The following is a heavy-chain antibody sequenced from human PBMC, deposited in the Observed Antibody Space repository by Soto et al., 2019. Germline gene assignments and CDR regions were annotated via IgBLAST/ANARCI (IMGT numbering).Heavy chain of an antibody. Sequence: QVQLVQSGAEVKKPGASVKVSCKASGYTFTGYDINWVRQATGQGLEWMGWMNPNSGNTGYAQKFQGRVAMTRNTSISTAYLELSSLGSEDTAVYYCAREKVVRNDYWGQGTLVTVSS. V-gene: IGHV1-8*01. CDR1: GYTFTGYD. D-gene: IGHD2-15*01. J-gene: IGHJ4*02. CDR2: MNPNSGNT. CDR3: AREKVVRNDY.